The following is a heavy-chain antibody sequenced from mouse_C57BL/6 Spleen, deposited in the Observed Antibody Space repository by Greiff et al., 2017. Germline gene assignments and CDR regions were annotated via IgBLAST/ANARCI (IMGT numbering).Heavy chain of an antibody. CDR1: GYTFTSSG. CDR2: INPSSGYT. V-gene: IGHV1-7*01. CDR3: ARSHYGSSAYYFDY. Sequence: VQLQQSGAELAKPGASVKLSCKASGYTFTSSGMNWVNKGPGQGLEWIGDINPSSGYTRYNQKFKDKATLTADKSSSTAYMQLSSLTYEDSAVYYCARSHYGSSAYYFDYWGQGTTLTVSS. D-gene: IGHD1-1*01. J-gene: IGHJ2*01.